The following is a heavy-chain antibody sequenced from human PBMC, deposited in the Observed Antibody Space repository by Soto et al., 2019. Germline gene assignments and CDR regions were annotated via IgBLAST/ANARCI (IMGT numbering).Heavy chain of an antibody. V-gene: IGHV3-23*01. D-gene: IGHD3-22*01. J-gene: IGHJ4*02. CDR3: AKDAPGSGWLSDY. CDR1: GFTFSIYA. Sequence: PGGSLRLSXAASGFTFSIYAMSWVRQAPGKGLEWVSTIGGSGGGTSYADFVRGRFTISRDNSKNTLYLQMNSLRAEDTDVYYCAKDAPGSGWLSDYWGQGTLVTVSS. CDR2: IGGSGGGT.